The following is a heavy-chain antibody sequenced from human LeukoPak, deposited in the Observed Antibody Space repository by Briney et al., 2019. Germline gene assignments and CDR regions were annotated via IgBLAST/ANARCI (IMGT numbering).Heavy chain of an antibody. CDR1: GFTFDDYA. V-gene: IGHV3-9*01. D-gene: IGHD1-26*01. Sequence: PGGSLRLSCAASGFTFDDYAMHWVRQAPGKGLEWVSGISWNSGSIGYADSVKGRFTISRDNAKNSLYLQMNSLRAEDTALYYCAKDYQWELKGDAYSGQGTLVTVPS. CDR2: ISWNSGSI. CDR3: AKDYQWELKGDAY. J-gene: IGHJ4*02.